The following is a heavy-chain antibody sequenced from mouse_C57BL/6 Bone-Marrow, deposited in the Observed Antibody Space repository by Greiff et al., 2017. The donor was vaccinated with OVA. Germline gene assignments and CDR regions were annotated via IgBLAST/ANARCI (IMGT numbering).Heavy chain of an antibody. J-gene: IGHJ1*03. Sequence: EVKLVESGGGLVQPGESLKLSCESNEYEFPSHDMSWVRKTPEKRLELVAAINSDGGSTYYPDTMERRFIISRDNTKKTLYLQRSSLRSEDTAVYYCARHPHWDEGYFDVWGTGTTVTVSS. CDR3: ARHPHWDEGYFDV. D-gene: IGHD4-1*01. CDR1: EYEFPSHD. V-gene: IGHV5-2*01. CDR2: INSDGGST.